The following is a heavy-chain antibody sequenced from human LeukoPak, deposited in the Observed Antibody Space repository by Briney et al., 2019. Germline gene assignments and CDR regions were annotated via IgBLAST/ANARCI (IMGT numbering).Heavy chain of an antibody. Sequence: SETLSLTCAVSGYSISSSNWWGWIRQPPGKGLEWIGYIYYSGSTYYNPSLKGRVTMSVDTSKNQFSLKLSSVTAVDTAVYYCARTGGRIPSAFDIWGQGTMVTVSS. J-gene: IGHJ3*02. V-gene: IGHV4-28*01. CDR1: GYSISSSNW. D-gene: IGHD2-21*01. CDR2: IYYSGST. CDR3: ARTGGRIPSAFDI.